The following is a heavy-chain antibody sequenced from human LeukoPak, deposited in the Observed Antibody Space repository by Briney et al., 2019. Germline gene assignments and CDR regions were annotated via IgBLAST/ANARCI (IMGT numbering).Heavy chain of an antibody. CDR3: ARFDTFGGIIVNYFDY. CDR2: INPYSGGT. Sequence: ASVRVSCKASGYSFSDYYMHWVRQAPGQGLEWMGWINPYSGGTDYAQKFQGRVTMTRDTSTNTVYMELSSLRSDDTAVYYCARFDTFGGIIVNYFDYWGQGTLVTVSS. V-gene: IGHV1-2*02. J-gene: IGHJ4*02. D-gene: IGHD3-16*02. CDR1: GYSFSDYY.